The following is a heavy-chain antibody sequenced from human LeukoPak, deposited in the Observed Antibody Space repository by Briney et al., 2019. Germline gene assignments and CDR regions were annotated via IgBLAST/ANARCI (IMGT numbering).Heavy chain of an antibody. Sequence: SETLSLTCTVSGGSINGYYWTWIRLPPGKELEWIGYMYYSGSTNYNPSLKSRVTMSVDTPKNQFSLKLSSVTAADTAVYYCAGGTLYGVVTPLQYWGQGTPVTVSP. J-gene: IGHJ4*02. V-gene: IGHV4-59*01. CDR3: AGGTLYGVVTPLQY. CDR2: MYYSGST. D-gene: IGHD3-3*01. CDR1: GGSINGYY.